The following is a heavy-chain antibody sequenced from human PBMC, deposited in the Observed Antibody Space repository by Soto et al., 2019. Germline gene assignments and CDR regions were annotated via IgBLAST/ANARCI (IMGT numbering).Heavy chain of an antibody. CDR1: GGSVSSGSYY. D-gene: IGHD5-18*01. J-gene: IGHJ3*02. Sequence: PSETLSLTCTVSGGSVSSGSYYWSWIRQPPGKGLEWIGYIYYSGSTNYNPSLKSRVTISVDTSKNQFSLKLSSVTAADTAVYYCARGRVGYSYVYDAFDIWGQGTMVTVSS. V-gene: IGHV4-61*01. CDR3: ARGRVGYSYVYDAFDI. CDR2: IYYSGST.